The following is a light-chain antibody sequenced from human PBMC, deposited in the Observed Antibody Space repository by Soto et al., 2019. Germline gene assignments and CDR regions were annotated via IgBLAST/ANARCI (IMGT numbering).Light chain of an antibody. CDR2: DVS. CDR1: SSDVGGYNY. J-gene: IGLJ2*01. V-gene: IGLV2-14*01. CDR3: SSYTSSSTI. Sequence: QSALTQPASVSGSPGQSITISCTGISSDVGGYNYVSWYQQHPGKAPKLMIYDVSNRPSGVSNRFSGSKSGSTASLTISGLQAEDEADYYCSSYTSSSTIFGGGTKLTVL.